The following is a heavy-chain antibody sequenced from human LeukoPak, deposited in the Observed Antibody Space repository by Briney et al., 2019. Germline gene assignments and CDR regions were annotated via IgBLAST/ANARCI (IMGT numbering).Heavy chain of an antibody. Sequence: PSETLSLTCAVYGGSFSGYYRSWIRQPPGKGLQWIGEVDHSGSTNYNPSLKSRVTISVDTSRNQFSLKLSSMTAAETAVYYCARDSYGPFDYWGQGTLVTVSS. J-gene: IGHJ4*02. V-gene: IGHV4-34*01. CDR1: GGSFSGYY. CDR2: VDHSGST. D-gene: IGHD5-18*01. CDR3: ARDSYGPFDY.